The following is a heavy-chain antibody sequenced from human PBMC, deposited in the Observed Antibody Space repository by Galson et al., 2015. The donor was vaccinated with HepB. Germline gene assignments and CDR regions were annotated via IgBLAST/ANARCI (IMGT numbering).Heavy chain of an antibody. CDR1: GYSFSTYW. J-gene: IGHJ4*02. V-gene: IGHV5-51*01. CDR2: IYPGDSDT. CDR3: ARNAKLDY. Sequence: QSGAEVKKPGESLKISCRASGYSFSTYWIAWVRQMPGKGLEWMGIIYPGDSDTRYSLSFQGQVTISADKSISTAYLQWSSLKASDTAIYYCARNAKLDYWGQGTLVTVSS.